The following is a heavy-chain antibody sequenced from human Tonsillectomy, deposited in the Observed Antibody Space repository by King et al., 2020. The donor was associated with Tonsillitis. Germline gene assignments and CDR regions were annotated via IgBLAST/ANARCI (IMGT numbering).Heavy chain of an antibody. CDR1: GLTFSSYG. V-gene: IGHV3-30*02. CDR2: IRGDGSNK. CDR3: ESYGSGSYRSL. D-gene: IGHD3-10*01. Sequence: VQLVESGGGVVQPGGSLRLSCAASGLTFSSYGMHWVRQAPGKGLEWVAFIRGDGSNKYYADSVRGRFTISRDNSKNTLYLQMNSLRAEDTAVYYCESYGSGSYRSLWGQGTLVTVSS. J-gene: IGHJ4*02.